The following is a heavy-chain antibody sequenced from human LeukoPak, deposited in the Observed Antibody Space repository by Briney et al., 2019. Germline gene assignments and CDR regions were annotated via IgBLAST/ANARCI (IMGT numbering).Heavy chain of an antibody. J-gene: IGHJ6*02. CDR2: INHSGST. Sequence: SETLSLTCAVYGGSFSGYYWSWIRQSPGKGLEWIGEINHSGSTNYNPSLKSRVTISVDTSKNQFSLKLSSVTAADTAVYYCARGRPNIIYYYYGMDVWGQGTTVTVSS. D-gene: IGHD3-10*01. V-gene: IGHV4-34*01. CDR3: ARGRPNIIYYYYGMDV. CDR1: GGSFSGYY.